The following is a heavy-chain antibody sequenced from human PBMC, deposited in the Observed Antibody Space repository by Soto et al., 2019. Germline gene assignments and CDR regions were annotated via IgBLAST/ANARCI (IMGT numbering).Heavy chain of an antibody. D-gene: IGHD3-10*01. V-gene: IGHV4-59*08. CDR1: GGFLSTYY. J-gene: IGHJ6*02. CDR3: ARIRITMVRGYPSYYGMDV. Sequence: QTLSLTCTGSGGFLSTYYRSLIRLPPGKGLEWIGYIYYSGSTNYNPSLKSRVTISVDTSKNQFSLKLSSVTAADTAVYYCARIRITMVRGYPSYYGMDVWGQGTTVT. CDR2: IYYSGST.